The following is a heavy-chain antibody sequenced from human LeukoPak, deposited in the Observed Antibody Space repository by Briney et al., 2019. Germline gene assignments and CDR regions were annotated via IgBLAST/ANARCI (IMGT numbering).Heavy chain of an antibody. V-gene: IGHV3-53*01. CDR1: GFTVSSNY. J-gene: IGHJ4*02. CDR2: IYSGGST. D-gene: IGHD1-26*01. Sequence: GGSLRLSCAASGFTVSSNYMSWVCQAPGKGLEWVSVIYSGGSTYYADSVKGRFTISRDNSKKTLHLQMNSLRAEDKAWYYWAKLAVGATFFDYWGQGTLVNVSS. CDR3: AKLAVGATFFDY.